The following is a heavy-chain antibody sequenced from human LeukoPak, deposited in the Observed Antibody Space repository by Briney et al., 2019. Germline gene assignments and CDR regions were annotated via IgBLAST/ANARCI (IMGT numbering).Heavy chain of an antibody. CDR3: ARDPSMYYFDN. Sequence: ASVKVSCKASGYTFTSYGINWVRQAPGQGLEWMGCISAYNGNTNYAQKLQGRVTMTTDTSTSTAYMELRSLRSDDTAVYYCARDPSMYYFDNWGHGTLVTVSS. CDR1: GYTFTSYG. CDR2: ISAYNGNT. V-gene: IGHV1-18*01. J-gene: IGHJ4*01.